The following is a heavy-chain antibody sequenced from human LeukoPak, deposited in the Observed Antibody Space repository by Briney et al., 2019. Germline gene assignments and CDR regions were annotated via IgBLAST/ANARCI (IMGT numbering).Heavy chain of an antibody. Sequence: ASVKVSCKASGGTFSSYAISWVRQAPGQGLEWMGRINPNSGGTNYAQKFQGRVTMTRDTSISTAYMELSRLRSDDTAVYYCARISSSWYYFDYWGQGTLVTVSS. D-gene: IGHD6-13*01. CDR1: GGTFSSYA. CDR2: INPNSGGT. CDR3: ARISSSWYYFDY. J-gene: IGHJ4*02. V-gene: IGHV1-2*06.